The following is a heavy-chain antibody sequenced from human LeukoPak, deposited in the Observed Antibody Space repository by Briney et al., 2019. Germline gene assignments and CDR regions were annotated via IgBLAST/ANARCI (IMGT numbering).Heavy chain of an antibody. J-gene: IGHJ2*01. CDR1: GFTFTSSA. CDR2: IVVGSGNT. V-gene: IGHV1-58*02. CDR3: AATSKLRFLEWLPRDWYFDL. Sequence: PVKVSCKASGFTFTSSAMQWVRQARGQRLEWIGWIVVGSGNTNYAQKFQERVTITRDMSTSTAYMELSSLRSEDTAVYYCAATSKLRFLEWLPRDWYFDLWGRGTLVTVSS. D-gene: IGHD3-3*01.